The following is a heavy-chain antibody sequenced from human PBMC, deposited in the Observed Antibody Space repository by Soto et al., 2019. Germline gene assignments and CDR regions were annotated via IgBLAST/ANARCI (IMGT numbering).Heavy chain of an antibody. V-gene: IGHV3-15*07. J-gene: IGHJ6*02. CDR1: GFTFSNAW. CDR3: TTDVLGWELLLHYYYGMDV. Sequence: PGGSLRLSCAASGFTFSNAWMNWVRQAPGKGLEWVGRIKSKTDGGTTDYAAPVKGRFTISRDDSKNTLYLQMNSLKTEDTAVYYCTTDVLGWELLLHYYYGMDVWGQGTTVTVSS. D-gene: IGHD1-26*01. CDR2: IKSKTDGGTT.